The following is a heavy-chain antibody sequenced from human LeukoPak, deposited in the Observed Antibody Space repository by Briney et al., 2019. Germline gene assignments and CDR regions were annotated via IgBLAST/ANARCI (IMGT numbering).Heavy chain of an antibody. CDR1: GFTFSTYA. CDR3: VGSSGYLWGFFDY. V-gene: IGHV3-23*01. J-gene: IGHJ4*02. Sequence: GGSLRLSCAASGFTFSTYAMSWVRQAPGKGLEWVSTITDSGTNTYYVDSVKGRFTISRDNSKNSLYLQMNSLRAEDTALYYCVGSSGYLWGFFDYWGQGTLVTVSS. D-gene: IGHD3-22*01. CDR2: ITDSGTNT.